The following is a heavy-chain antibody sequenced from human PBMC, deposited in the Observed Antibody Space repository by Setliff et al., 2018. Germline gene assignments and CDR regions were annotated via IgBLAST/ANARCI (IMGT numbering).Heavy chain of an antibody. J-gene: IGHJ4*02. CDR3: AKSYGSGSYRPLFDY. CDR2: ISNSGGST. Sequence: GGSLRLSCAASGFTFSSYAMSWVRQAPGKGLEWVSSISNSGGSTFYADSVKGRFTISRDNSKNTLYVQMNSLRAEDTAVYYCAKSYGSGSYRPLFDYWGQGTLVT. V-gene: IGHV3-23*01. CDR1: GFTFSSYA. D-gene: IGHD3-10*01.